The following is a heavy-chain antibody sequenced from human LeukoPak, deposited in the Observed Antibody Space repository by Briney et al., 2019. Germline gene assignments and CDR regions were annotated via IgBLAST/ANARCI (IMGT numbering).Heavy chain of an antibody. J-gene: IGHJ4*02. Sequence: GGSLRLSCVASGFSSTSHSMNWVRQAPGKGLEWVSYISSESGTKYHADSVKGRFTISRDNAKNSLYLQMNSLRAEDTAVYYCARDVHDYDSSGYYRFDYWGQGTVVTVSS. CDR3: ARDVHDYDSSGYYRFDY. CDR1: GFSSTSHS. CDR2: ISSESGTK. V-gene: IGHV3-48*04. D-gene: IGHD3-22*01.